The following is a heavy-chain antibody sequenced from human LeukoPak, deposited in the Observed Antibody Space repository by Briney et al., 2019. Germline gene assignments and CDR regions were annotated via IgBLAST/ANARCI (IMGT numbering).Heavy chain of an antibody. Sequence: GGSLRLSCAASGFTFSSYEMNWVRQAPGKGLEWVSYISSSGSTIYYADSVKGRFTISRDNDKNSLYLQMNSLRAEDTAVYYCARDFRSSRGHYYLDVWGKGTTVTISS. D-gene: IGHD6-13*01. CDR3: ARDFRSSRGHYYLDV. V-gene: IGHV3-48*03. CDR1: GFTFSSYE. CDR2: ISSSGSTI. J-gene: IGHJ6*03.